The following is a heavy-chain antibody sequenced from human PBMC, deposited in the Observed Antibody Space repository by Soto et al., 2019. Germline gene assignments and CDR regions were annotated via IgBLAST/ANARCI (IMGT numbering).Heavy chain of an antibody. CDR2: VDHSGST. D-gene: IGHD5-12*01. CDR1: GYVITSGYY. Sequence: SETLSLTCVVSGYVITSGYYWGWILQPPGKGLEWIGTVDHSGSTYYDPSLQGRVTISIDTSKNQFSLKLTSVTAADTALYYCARYFHTYSGPPIWGQGTLVTVSS. CDR3: ARYFHTYSGPPI. J-gene: IGHJ4*02. V-gene: IGHV4-38-2*01.